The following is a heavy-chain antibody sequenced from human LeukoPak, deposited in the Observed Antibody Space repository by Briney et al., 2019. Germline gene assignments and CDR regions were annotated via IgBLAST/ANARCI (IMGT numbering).Heavy chain of an antibody. CDR2: IYYSGST. CDR1: GVSISSGGYY. V-gene: IGHV4-31*03. D-gene: IGHD5-24*01. CDR3: ARSVEMATIQTFDY. Sequence: PSETLSLTCTVSGVSISSGGYYWSWIRQHPGKGLEWIGYIYYSGSTYYNPSLKSRVTISVDTSKNQFSLKLSSVTAADTAVYYCARSVEMATIQTFDYWGQGTLVTVSS. J-gene: IGHJ4*02.